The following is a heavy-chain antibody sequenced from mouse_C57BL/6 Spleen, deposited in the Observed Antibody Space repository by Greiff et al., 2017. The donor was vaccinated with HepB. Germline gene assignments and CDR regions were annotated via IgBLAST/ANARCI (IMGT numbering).Heavy chain of an antibody. CDR3: ARQAVNYFDY. V-gene: IGHV5-6*01. J-gene: IGHJ2*01. Sequence: EVQVVESGGDLVKPGGSLKLSCAASGFNFSSYGMSWVRQTPDKRLEWVATISSGGRYTYYPDSVKRRFTISRDNAKNTLYLQMSSLKSEDTARYYCARQAVNYFDYWGQGTTLTVSS. CDR1: GFNFSSYG. D-gene: IGHD2-2*01. CDR2: ISSGGRYT.